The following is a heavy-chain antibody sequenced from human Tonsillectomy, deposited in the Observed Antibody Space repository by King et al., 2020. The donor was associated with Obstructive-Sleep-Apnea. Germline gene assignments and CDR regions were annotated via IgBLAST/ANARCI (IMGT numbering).Heavy chain of an antibody. J-gene: IGHJ5*02. CDR3: ARLRIRYSSGPGGP. Sequence: VQLQESGPGLIKPSETLSLTCTVSNGSITSSLYHWGWIRQPPGKGLEWIGTIYFSGTTYSNPSLKRRVSMSVDTSKNQFSLKLSSVTAADTAVYYCARLRIRYSSGPGGPWGPGTLVTVSA. D-gene: IGHD6-19*01. CDR2: IYFSGTT. V-gene: IGHV4-39*07. CDR1: NGSITSSLYH.